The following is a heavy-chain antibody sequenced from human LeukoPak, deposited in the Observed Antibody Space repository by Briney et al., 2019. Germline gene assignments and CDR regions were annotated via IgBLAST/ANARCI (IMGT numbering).Heavy chain of an antibody. Sequence: PGGSLRLSCAASGFTFSSYSMNWVRQAPGKGLEWVSSISSSSSYIYYADSVKGRFTISRDNAKNSLYLQMNSLRAEDTAVYYCASRVSYEGAFDIWGQGTMVTVSS. CDR2: ISSSSSYI. D-gene: IGHD5-12*01. CDR3: ASRVSYEGAFDI. V-gene: IGHV3-21*01. J-gene: IGHJ3*02. CDR1: GFTFSSYS.